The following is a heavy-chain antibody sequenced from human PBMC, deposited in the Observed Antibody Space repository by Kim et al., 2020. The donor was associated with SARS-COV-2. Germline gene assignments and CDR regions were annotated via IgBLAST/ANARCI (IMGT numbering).Heavy chain of an antibody. Sequence: SVKVSCKASGGTFSSYAISWVRQAPGQGLEWMGGIIPIFGTANYAQKFQGRVTITADESTSTAYMELSSLRSEDTAVYYCARGSSGLGWFDPWGQGTLVTVSS. D-gene: IGHD3-22*01. CDR1: GGTFSSYA. CDR3: ARGSSGLGWFDP. J-gene: IGHJ5*02. CDR2: IIPIFGTA. V-gene: IGHV1-69*13.